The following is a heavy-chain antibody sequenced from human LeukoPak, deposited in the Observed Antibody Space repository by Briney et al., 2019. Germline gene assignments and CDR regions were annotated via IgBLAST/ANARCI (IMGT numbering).Heavy chain of an antibody. V-gene: IGHV1-18*01. J-gene: IGHJ5*02. Sequence: ASVKVSCKASGYTFTSYGISWVRQAPGQGLEWMGWISAYNGNTNYAQKLQGRVTMTTDTSTSTAYMELRSLRSDDTAVYYCARNPDWNIRVVVVAAKGATVYNWFDPWGQGTLVTVSS. CDR1: GYTFTSYG. CDR2: ISAYNGNT. D-gene: IGHD2-15*01. CDR3: ARNPDWNIRVVVVAAKGATVYNWFDP.